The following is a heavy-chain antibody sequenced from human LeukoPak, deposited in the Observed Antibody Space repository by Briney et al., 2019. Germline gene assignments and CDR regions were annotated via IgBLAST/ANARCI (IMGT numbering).Heavy chain of an antibody. V-gene: IGHV4-34*01. CDR2: INHSGST. CDR3: ARVETNYYDSSGYYLYDAFDI. Sequence: SETLALTFAVYGGSFSGYYWSWIRQPPGKGLEWIGEINHSGSTNYNPSLKSRVTISVDTSKNQFSLKLSSVTAADTAVYYCARVETNYYDSSGYYLYDAFDIWGQGTMVTVSS. D-gene: IGHD3-22*01. J-gene: IGHJ3*02. CDR1: GGSFSGYY.